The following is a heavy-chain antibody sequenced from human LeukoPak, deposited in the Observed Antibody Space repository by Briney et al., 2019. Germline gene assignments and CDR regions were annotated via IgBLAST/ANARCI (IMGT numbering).Heavy chain of an antibody. Sequence: GGSLRLSCAGSDFSFTTYAMSWVRQAPGKGLEWVSTITGRGDATYYADSVKGRCTISRDNSKNTLYLQLSSLRAADTAVYYCAKDLDSGGSYGGDYWGQGTLVTVSS. D-gene: IGHD3-22*01. J-gene: IGHJ4*02. V-gene: IGHV3-23*01. CDR3: AKDLDSGGSYGGDY. CDR1: DFSFTTYA. CDR2: ITGRGDAT.